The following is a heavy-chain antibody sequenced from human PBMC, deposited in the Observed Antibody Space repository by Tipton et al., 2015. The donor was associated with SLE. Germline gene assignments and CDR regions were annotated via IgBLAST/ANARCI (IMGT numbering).Heavy chain of an antibody. D-gene: IGHD2-15*01. CDR3: ARAYCSGGSCYRALFDY. CDR1: GFTFSTYE. CDR2: ISSSGSTK. Sequence: SLRLSCAASGFTFSTYEMNWVRQAPGKGLEWVSYISSSGSTKYYADSVKGRFTISRDNSKNTLFLQMNSLRTEDTAVYYCARAYCSGGSCYRALFDYWGQGTLVTVSS. V-gene: IGHV3-48*03. J-gene: IGHJ4*02.